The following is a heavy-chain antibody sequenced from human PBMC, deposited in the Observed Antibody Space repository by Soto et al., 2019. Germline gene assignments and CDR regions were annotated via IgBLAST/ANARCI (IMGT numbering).Heavy chain of an antibody. Sequence: QVQLQQWGAGLLKPSETLSLTCAVSGGSFSAYYWSWIRQPPGKGLEWIGDINHSGSTNYNPSLKSRVTISVDTSKNQFSLKLRSVTAADTAVYYCARHYYAEYHFDYWGQGTLVTVSS. CDR1: GGSFSAYY. CDR2: INHSGST. D-gene: IGHD3-10*01. V-gene: IGHV4-34*01. J-gene: IGHJ4*02. CDR3: ARHYYAEYHFDY.